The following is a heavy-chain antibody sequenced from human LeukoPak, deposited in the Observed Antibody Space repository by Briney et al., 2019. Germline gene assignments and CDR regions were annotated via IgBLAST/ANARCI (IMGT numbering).Heavy chain of an antibody. CDR3: ARAGDYGDYVGWFDP. V-gene: IGHV4-4*07. CDR2: IYTSGST. Sequence: SETLSLTCTVSGGSISSYYWSWIRQPAGKGLEWIGRIYTSGSTNYNPSLKSRVTMSVDTSKNQFSLKLTSVTAADTAVYYCARAGDYGDYVGWFDPWGQGTLVTVSS. CDR1: GGSISSYY. J-gene: IGHJ5*02. D-gene: IGHD4-17*01.